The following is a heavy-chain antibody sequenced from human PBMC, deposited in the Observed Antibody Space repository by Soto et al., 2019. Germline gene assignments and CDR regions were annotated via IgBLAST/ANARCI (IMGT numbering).Heavy chain of an antibody. V-gene: IGHV2-5*02. CDR2: IYWDDDK. J-gene: IGHJ5*02. CDR1: GFSLSTTGVG. CDR3: AQRLRNYGLGRAPQNWSDP. Sequence: QITLKESGPTLVRPTQTLTLTCTFSGFSLSTTGVGVGWIRQPPGKVLEWLALIYWDDDKRYSPPLKSRLTIAKHASKTEVIPTMTNMDPADTARYYWAQRLRNYGLGRAPQNWSDPWGQGTRVTVSS. D-gene: IGHD3-10*01.